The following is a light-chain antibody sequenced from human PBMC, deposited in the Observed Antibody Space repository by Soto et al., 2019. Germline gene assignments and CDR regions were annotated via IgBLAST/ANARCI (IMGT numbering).Light chain of an antibody. CDR3: QQSYSTPYT. CDR2: GAS. Sequence: DIQMTQSPSSLSASVGDRVTITCRASQSIRIYLNWYQQKPGKAPKLLIYGASSLQSGVPSRFSGSGSGTHFTLIISSLQPEDFATYYCQQSYSTPYTFGQGTNVEIK. V-gene: IGKV1-39*01. J-gene: IGKJ2*01. CDR1: QSIRIY.